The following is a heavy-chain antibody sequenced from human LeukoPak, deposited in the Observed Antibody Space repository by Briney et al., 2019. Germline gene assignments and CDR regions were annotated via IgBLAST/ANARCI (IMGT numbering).Heavy chain of an antibody. CDR3: AKAKSGVAGSLYFDY. V-gene: IGHV3-21*04. Sequence: GGSLRLSCAASGFTFSSYSMNWVRQAPGKGLEWVSSISSSSSYIYYADSVKGRFTISRDNAKNSLYLQMNSLRAEDTALYYCAKAKSGVAGSLYFDYWGQGTLVTVSS. CDR2: ISSSSSYI. CDR1: GFTFSSYS. J-gene: IGHJ4*02. D-gene: IGHD6-19*01.